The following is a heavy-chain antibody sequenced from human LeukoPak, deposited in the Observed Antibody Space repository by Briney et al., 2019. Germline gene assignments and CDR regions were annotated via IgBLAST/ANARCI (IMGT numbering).Heavy chain of an antibody. CDR2: IYYSGST. Sequence: SETLSLTCTVSGGSIRTSSYYWGCIRQPPGKGLECIGSIYYSGSTYFNPSLKSRVTISVDTSKNQFSLKLSSVTAADTAMYYCAGTGIAVAWGQGTLVTVSS. D-gene: IGHD6-19*01. CDR1: GGSIRTSSYY. CDR3: AGTGIAVA. V-gene: IGHV4-39*07. J-gene: IGHJ4*02.